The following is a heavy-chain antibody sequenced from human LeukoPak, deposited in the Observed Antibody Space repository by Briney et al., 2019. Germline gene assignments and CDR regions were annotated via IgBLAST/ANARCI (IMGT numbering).Heavy chain of an antibody. CDR2: IKGEGITT. CDR3: AKDLHEIAADY. V-gene: IGHV3-74*01. Sequence: PGGSLRLSCEASGFTFSSFWMHWVRQAPGKGLVWVARIKGEGITTNYADPAKGRFTVSRDNAKNTVYLQMNSLRAEDTAVYYCAKDLHEIAADYWGQGTLVTVAS. CDR1: GFTFSSFW. J-gene: IGHJ4*02. D-gene: IGHD2-21*01.